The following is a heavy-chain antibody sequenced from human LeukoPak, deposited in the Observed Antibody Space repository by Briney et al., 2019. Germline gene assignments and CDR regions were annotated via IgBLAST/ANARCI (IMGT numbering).Heavy chain of an antibody. Sequence: GGSLRLSCAASGFTFSSYGMHWVRQAPGKGLEWVAFIRYDGSNKYYADSVKGRFTISRDNSKNTLYLQMNSLRAEDTAVYYCARDDYDFWSGLRYYFDYWGQGTLVTVSS. V-gene: IGHV3-30*02. D-gene: IGHD3-3*01. J-gene: IGHJ4*02. CDR2: IRYDGSNK. CDR1: GFTFSSYG. CDR3: ARDDYDFWSGLRYYFDY.